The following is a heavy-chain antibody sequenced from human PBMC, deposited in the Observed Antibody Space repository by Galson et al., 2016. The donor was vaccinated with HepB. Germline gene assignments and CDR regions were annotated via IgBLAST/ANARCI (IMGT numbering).Heavy chain of an antibody. D-gene: IGHD6-25*01. Sequence: SVKVSCKASGDTFTGYYIHWVRQAPGQGLEWVAWLSANSGATNYAQKFQGWVTMTRDTSISTAYMELTSLTSDATAIYYCATSTGYRSGWGAFDIWGQGTTVTVSS. CDR2: LSANSGAT. J-gene: IGHJ3*02. CDR3: ATSTGYRSGWGAFDI. V-gene: IGHV1-2*04. CDR1: GDTFTGYY.